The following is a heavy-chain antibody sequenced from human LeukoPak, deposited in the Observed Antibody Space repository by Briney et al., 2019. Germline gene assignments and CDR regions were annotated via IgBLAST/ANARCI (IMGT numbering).Heavy chain of an antibody. Sequence: GGSLRLSCAASGFTVSSNYMSRVRQAPGKGLEWVSVIYSGGSTYYADSVKGRFTISRDNSKNTLYLQMNSLRAEDTAVYYCAREQDTAMVDYWGQGTLVTVSS. D-gene: IGHD5-18*01. V-gene: IGHV3-66*01. CDR3: AREQDTAMVDY. CDR2: IYSGGST. CDR1: GFTVSSNY. J-gene: IGHJ4*02.